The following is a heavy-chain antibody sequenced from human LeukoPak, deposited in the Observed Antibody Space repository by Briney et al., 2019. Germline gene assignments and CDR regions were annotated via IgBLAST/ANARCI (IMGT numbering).Heavy chain of an antibody. V-gene: IGHV3-23*01. J-gene: IGHJ4*02. Sequence: AGGSLRLSCAASGFTFSSYAMSWVRQAPGKGLEWVSANSGSGGSTYYADSVKGRFTISRDNAKNSLYLQMNSLRAEDTAVYYCARDKTLGLFDYWGQGTLVTVSS. CDR1: GFTFSSYA. CDR3: ARDKTLGLFDY. CDR2: NSGSGGST. D-gene: IGHD3-16*01.